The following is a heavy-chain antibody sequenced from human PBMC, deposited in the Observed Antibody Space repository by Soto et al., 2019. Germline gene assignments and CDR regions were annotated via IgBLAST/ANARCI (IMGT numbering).Heavy chain of an antibody. CDR3: AKGGTIVLTLIYYCYMDV. CDR1: GFTFSSYA. J-gene: IGHJ6*03. V-gene: IGHV3-23*01. Sequence: PGGSLRLSCAASGFTFSSYAMSWVRQAPGKGLEWVSAISGSGGSTYYADSVKGRFTTSRDNSKNTMYLQMNSLRAEDTAVYYCAKGGTIVLTLIYYCYMDVWGKGTAVTVSS. CDR2: ISGSGGST. D-gene: IGHD2-8*01.